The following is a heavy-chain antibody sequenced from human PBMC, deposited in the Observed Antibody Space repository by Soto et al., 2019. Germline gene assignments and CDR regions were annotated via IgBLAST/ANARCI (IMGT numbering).Heavy chain of an antibody. D-gene: IGHD3-3*01. Sequence: GGSLRLSCAASGFSFSSYAISWVRQAPGKGLEWVSSIGGRGGSTYYADSVKGRFTISRDNSKNTVYLQMNSLRVEDTAVYCCAKQGDYDFWSSSNNWLDPWGQGTLVTVSS. V-gene: IGHV3-23*01. CDR2: IGGRGGST. CDR3: AKQGDYDFWSSSNNWLDP. J-gene: IGHJ5*02. CDR1: GFSFSSYA.